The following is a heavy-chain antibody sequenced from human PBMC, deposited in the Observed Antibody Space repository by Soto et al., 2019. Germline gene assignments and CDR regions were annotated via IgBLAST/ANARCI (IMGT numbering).Heavy chain of an antibody. CDR2: ISSSSSYI. J-gene: IGHJ4*02. V-gene: IGHV3-21*01. CDR1: GFTFSSYS. CDR3: ARDSVGATFGLDY. Sequence: GGSLRLSCAASGFTFSSYSMNWVRQAPGKGLEWVSSISSSSSYIYYADSVKGRFTISRDNAKNSLYLQMNSLRAEDTAVDYCARDSVGATFGLDYWGQGTLVTAPQ. D-gene: IGHD1-26*01.